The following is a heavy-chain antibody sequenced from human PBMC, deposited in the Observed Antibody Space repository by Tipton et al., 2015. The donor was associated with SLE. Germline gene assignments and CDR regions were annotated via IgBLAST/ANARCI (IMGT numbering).Heavy chain of an antibody. CDR1: GGSISSSSYY. V-gene: IGHV4-39*07. CDR3: ARQEDCTGGVCSIDY. CDR2: IYYSGST. J-gene: IGHJ4*02. D-gene: IGHD2-8*02. Sequence: LVKPSETLSLTCTVSGGSISSSSYYWGWIRQPPGKGLEWIGSIYYSGSTYYNPPLKSRVTISVDTSKNQFSLKLSSVTAADTAVYYCARQEDCTGGVCSIDYWGQGTLVTVSS.